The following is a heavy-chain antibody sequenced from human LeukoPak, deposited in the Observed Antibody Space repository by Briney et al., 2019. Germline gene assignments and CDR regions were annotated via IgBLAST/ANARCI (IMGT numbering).Heavy chain of an antibody. CDR1: GGTFSCYA. D-gene: IGHD6-13*01. Sequence: SVKVSCKASGGTFSCYAISWVRQAPGQGLEWMGRIIPILGIANYAQKFQGRVTITADKSTSTAYMELSSLRSEDTAVYYCATATYSSSWYSVNWFDPWGQGTLVTVSS. CDR2: IIPILGIA. V-gene: IGHV1-69*04. CDR3: ATATYSSSWYSVNWFDP. J-gene: IGHJ5*02.